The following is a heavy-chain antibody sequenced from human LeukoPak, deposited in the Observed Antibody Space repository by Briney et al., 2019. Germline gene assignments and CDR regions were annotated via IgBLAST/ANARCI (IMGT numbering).Heavy chain of an antibody. V-gene: IGHV1-8*01. J-gene: IGHJ4*02. CDR2: MNPNSGHT. CDR1: GYTFTTND. CDR3: AREVSGDFALDS. Sequence: ASVKVSCKASGYTFTTNDINWVRQAAGQGLEWMGWMNPNSGHTDYAPKFQGRITMTRNTSINTAYMELSSLTSEDTAVYLCAREVSGDFALDSWGQGTLDTVSS.